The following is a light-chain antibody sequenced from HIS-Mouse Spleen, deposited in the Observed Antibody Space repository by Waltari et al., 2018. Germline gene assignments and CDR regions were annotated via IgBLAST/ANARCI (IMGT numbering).Light chain of an antibody. CDR3: MQALQTPPYT. Sequence: DIVMTQSPLSLPVTPGEPASISCRSSQSLLHSNGYNYLDWYLQKPGQSPQLLIYLGSNRAAGLPDRFSGSGSGTDFTLKISRVEGEDVGVYYCMQALQTPPYTFGQGTKLEIK. V-gene: IGKV2-28*01. J-gene: IGKJ2*01. CDR1: QSLLHSNGYNY. CDR2: LGS.